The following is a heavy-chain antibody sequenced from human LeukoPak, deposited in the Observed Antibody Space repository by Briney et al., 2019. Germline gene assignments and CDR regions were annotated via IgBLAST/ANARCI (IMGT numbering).Heavy chain of an antibody. CDR2: ISNSGDSI. CDR1: GFTFSTYE. J-gene: IGHJ4*02. V-gene: IGHV3-48*03. D-gene: IGHD1-1*01. CDR3: ARTRTGPFDY. Sequence: GGSLRLSCAASGFTFSTYEMNWVRQAPGKGLEWLLHISNSGDSIHYAGSVKGRFTISRDNAKNSLYLQMNSLRAEDTAFYYCARTRTGPFDYWGQGTLVTVSS.